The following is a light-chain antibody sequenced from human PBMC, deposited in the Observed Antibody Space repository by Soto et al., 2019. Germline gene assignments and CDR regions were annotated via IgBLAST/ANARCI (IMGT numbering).Light chain of an antibody. CDR3: SSYRSSNTYV. J-gene: IGLJ1*01. CDR2: EVS. V-gene: IGLV2-14*01. CDR1: NSDVGTYNS. Sequence: QSVLTQPASVSGSPGQSITISCTGTNSDVGTYNSVSWYQHHPGKAPKLMICEVSNRPSGVSNRFSGSKSGNTASLSISGLQAEDEADYYCSSYRSSNTYVFGTGSRVTGL.